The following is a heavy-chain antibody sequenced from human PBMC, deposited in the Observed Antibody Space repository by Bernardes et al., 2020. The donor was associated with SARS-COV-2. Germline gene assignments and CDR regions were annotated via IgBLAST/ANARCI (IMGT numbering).Heavy chain of an antibody. Sequence: GESLKISCKGSGYSFTSFWIAWVRHMPGKGLEWMGWIDPGDSYTNYSPSFQGHVTISVDKSINTAYLQWSSLKASDTAMYFCARQFPYYYSSGSYYVQYYGLDVWGQGTAVTVSS. CDR2: IDPGDSYT. CDR3: ARQFPYYYSSGSYYVQYYGLDV. D-gene: IGHD3-10*01. CDR1: GYSFTSFW. J-gene: IGHJ6*02. V-gene: IGHV5-10-1*01.